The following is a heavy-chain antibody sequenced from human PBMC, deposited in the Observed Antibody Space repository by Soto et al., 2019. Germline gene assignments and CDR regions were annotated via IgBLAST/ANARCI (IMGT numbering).Heavy chain of an antibody. CDR2: IYYDGRT. Sequence: QVQLQESGPGLVKPSETLSLTCVVSSDPMTSLYWSWIRQPPGKALEWIGYIYYDGRTNYNPSLRSRVTLSLDTSKKEFYLRLDSTTAADTAVYYCARVGAVSAMNYFYYGMDVWGQGTTVTVSS. V-gene: IGHV4-59*01. CDR1: SDPMTSLY. D-gene: IGHD3-16*01. J-gene: IGHJ6*02. CDR3: ARVGAVSAMNYFYYGMDV.